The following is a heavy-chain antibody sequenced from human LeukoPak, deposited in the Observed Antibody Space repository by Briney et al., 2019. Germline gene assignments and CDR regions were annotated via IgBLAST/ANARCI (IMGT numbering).Heavy chain of an antibody. CDR1: GGTYSRHA. D-gene: IGHD5-18*01. CDR2: IIPIFGTA. J-gene: IGHJ4*02. Sequence: SVKVSCQASGGTYSRHAISWVRQARGQGLEWMGGIIPIFGTANYAQKFQGRVTNTADESTSTAYMELSSLRSEDTAVYYCARGGAYSYGAVDYWGQGTLVTVSS. CDR3: ARGGAYSYGAVDY. V-gene: IGHV1-69*13.